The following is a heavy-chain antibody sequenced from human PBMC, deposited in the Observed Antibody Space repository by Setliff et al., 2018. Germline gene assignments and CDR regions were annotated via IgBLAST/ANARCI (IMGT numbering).Heavy chain of an antibody. D-gene: IGHD3-3*01. CDR1: GGPFSGYY. V-gene: IGHV4-34*01. CDR3: ARRTEYYNFWSGYYDY. Sequence: SETLSLTCAVYGGPFSGYYWSWIRQPPGKGLEWIGSIYYSGSTYYNPSLKSRVTISVDTSKNQFSLKLSSVTAADTAVYYCARRTEYYNFWSGYYDYWGQGTLVTVSS. J-gene: IGHJ4*02. CDR2: IYYSGST.